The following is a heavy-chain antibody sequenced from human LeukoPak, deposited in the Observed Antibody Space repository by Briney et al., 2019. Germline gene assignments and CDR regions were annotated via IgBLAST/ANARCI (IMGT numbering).Heavy chain of an antibody. Sequence: GGSLRLCCAASGFTVSSNYMSWVRQAPGKGLEWVSVIYSGGSTYYADSVQGRFTVSRDNSKNTLYLQMNSLRAEDTAVYYCARDRYGSGSYYFDYWGQGTLVTVSS. J-gene: IGHJ4*02. CDR2: IYSGGST. CDR1: GFTVSSNY. CDR3: ARDRYGSGSYYFDY. V-gene: IGHV3-53*01. D-gene: IGHD3-10*01.